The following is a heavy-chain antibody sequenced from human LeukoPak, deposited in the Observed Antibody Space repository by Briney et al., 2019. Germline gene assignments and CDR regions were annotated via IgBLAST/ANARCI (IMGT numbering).Heavy chain of an antibody. CDR3: AREPPPGLYHYYGMDV. CDR1: GGSISSYY. CDR2: IYYSGST. J-gene: IGHJ6*02. Sequence: SETLSLTCTVPGGSISSYYWNWIREPRGKGLEWIGCIYYSGSTNYNPSLKSRVTISVAVSENQFSLRVSSVTAADTAVYYCAREPPPGLYHYYGMDVWGQGTTVTVSS. V-gene: IGHV4-59*13.